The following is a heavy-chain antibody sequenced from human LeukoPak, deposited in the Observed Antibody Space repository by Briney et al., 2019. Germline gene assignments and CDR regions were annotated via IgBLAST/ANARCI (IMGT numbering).Heavy chain of an antibody. V-gene: IGHV3-21*01. D-gene: IGHD1-7*01. J-gene: IGHJ4*02. CDR2: ISSSSSYI. CDR1: GFTFSNYN. CDR3: ARAHNWKYGSFDF. Sequence: GGSLRLSCAASGFTFSNYNMNWVRQAPGKGLEWVSSISSSSSYIYYADSVKGRFTISRDNAKNSLYLQMNSLRAEDTAVYYCARAHNWKYGSFDFWGQGTLVTVSS.